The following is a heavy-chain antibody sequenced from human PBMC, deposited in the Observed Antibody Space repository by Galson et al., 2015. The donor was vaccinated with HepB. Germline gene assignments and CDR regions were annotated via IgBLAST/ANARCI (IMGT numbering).Heavy chain of an antibody. V-gene: IGHV1-18*01. Sequence: SVKVSCKASGSIFGKYGLSWMRQAPVQGLEWMGWMNPKDGNTKYAQKFQGRVTMTRDTSTSTAYMDLRSLTSDDTATYYCARDTGNHRVDVWGQGTTVTVS. CDR1: GSIFGKYG. D-gene: IGHD1-14*01. CDR2: MNPKDGNT. CDR3: ARDTGNHRVDV. J-gene: IGHJ6*02.